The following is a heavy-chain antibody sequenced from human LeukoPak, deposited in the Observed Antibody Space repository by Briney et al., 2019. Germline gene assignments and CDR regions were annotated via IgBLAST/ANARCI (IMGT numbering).Heavy chain of an antibody. Sequence: SETLSLTCTVSGDSISSYYWSWIRQPAGKGLEWIGRMYSSGTTHYSTSLKSRITMSVDTSKNQFSLRLSSVTAADTAVYYCAREGGSYRSFDYWGQGTLVTVSS. CDR3: AREGGSYRSFDY. V-gene: IGHV4-4*07. CDR1: GDSISSYY. J-gene: IGHJ4*02. D-gene: IGHD1-26*01. CDR2: MYSSGTT.